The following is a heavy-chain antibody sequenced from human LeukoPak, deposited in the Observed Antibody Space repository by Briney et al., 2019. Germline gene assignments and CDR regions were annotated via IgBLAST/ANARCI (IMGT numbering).Heavy chain of an antibody. J-gene: IGHJ6*02. CDR1: GGSISSYY. V-gene: IGHV4-59*08. CDR3: ARHAYGSGSYSDMDV. CDR2: IYYSGST. D-gene: IGHD3-10*01. Sequence: SETLSLTCTVSGGSISSYYWSWIRQPPGKGLEWIGYIYYSGSTNYNPSLKSRVTISVGTSKNQFSLKLSSVTAADTAVYYCARHAYGSGSYSDMDVWGQGTTVTVSS.